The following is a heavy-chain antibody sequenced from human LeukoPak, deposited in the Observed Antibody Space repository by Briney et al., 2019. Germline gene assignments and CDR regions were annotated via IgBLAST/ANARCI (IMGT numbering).Heavy chain of an antibody. V-gene: IGHV3-7*03. J-gene: IGHJ4*02. CDR3: ARDYGDSH. CDR2: IKPDGSDK. CDR1: GFTFSNYY. D-gene: IGHD4-17*01. Sequence: GGSLRLSCAASGFTFSNYYMAWVRQAPGKGLEWVANIKPDGSDKYYVDFVKGRFTISRDNAKNSVYLQMNSLRAEGTAVYYCARDYGDSHWGQGTLVTVSS.